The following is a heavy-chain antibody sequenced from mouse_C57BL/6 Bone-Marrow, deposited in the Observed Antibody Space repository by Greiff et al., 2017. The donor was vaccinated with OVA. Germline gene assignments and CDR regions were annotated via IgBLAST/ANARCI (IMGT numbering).Heavy chain of an antibody. V-gene: IGHV1-64*01. CDR1: GYTFTSYW. CDR3: ASPHYYGSSYEAY. Sequence: QVQLQHPGAELVKPGASVKLSCKASGYTFTSYWMHWVKQRPGQGLEWIGMIHPNSGSTNYNEKFKSKATLTVDKSSSTAYMQLSSLTSEDSAVYYCASPHYYGSSYEAYWGQGTLVTVSA. CDR2: IHPNSGST. J-gene: IGHJ3*01. D-gene: IGHD1-1*01.